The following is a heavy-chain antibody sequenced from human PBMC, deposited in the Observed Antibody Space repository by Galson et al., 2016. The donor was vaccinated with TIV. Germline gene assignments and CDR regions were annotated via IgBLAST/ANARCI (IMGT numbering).Heavy chain of an antibody. V-gene: IGHV4-30-4*08. CDR1: GGSISDGDYY. D-gene: IGHD3-10*01. CDR3: ARAPIWGARGVILFDY. Sequence: TLSLTCTVSGGSISDGDYYWSWIRQPPGKGLEWIGCIHYSGTSVYNPSLKSRVTISVDTSKSQVSLTLTSVAAAYTAVYYCARAPIWGARGVILFDYWGLGTLVTVSS. CDR2: IHYSGTS. J-gene: IGHJ4*02.